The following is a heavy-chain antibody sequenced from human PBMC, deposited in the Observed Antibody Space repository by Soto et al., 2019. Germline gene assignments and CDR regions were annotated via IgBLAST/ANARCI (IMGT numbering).Heavy chain of an antibody. D-gene: IGHD1-26*01. V-gene: IGHV1-2*02. J-gene: IGHJ6*02. CDR3: ARVIEAKLQYYYGMDV. Sequence: ASVKVSCNASVYSFTGYYMHWARQALGQGLEGMGWINPNSGGTNYAQKFQGRVTMTRDTSISTAYMELSRLRSDDTAVYYCARVIEAKLQYYYGMDVWGQGTTVTVSS. CDR2: INPNSGGT. CDR1: VYSFTGYY.